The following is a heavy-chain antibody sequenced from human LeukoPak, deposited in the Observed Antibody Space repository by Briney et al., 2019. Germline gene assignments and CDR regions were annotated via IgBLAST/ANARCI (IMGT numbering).Heavy chain of an antibody. J-gene: IGHJ4*02. CDR1: GGSISSSNW. D-gene: IGHD6-13*01. Sequence: PSETLSLTCAVSGGSISSSNWWSWVRQPPGKGLEWIGEIYHSGSTNYNPSLKSRVTISVDKPKNQFSLKLSSVTAADTAVYYCARVHIAAAGPYYFDYWGQGTLVTVSS. V-gene: IGHV4-4*02. CDR2: IYHSGST. CDR3: ARVHIAAAGPYYFDY.